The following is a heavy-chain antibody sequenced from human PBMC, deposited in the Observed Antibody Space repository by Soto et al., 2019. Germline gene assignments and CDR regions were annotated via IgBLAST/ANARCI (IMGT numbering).Heavy chain of an antibody. CDR2: ISAYNGNT. CDR1: GYTFTSYG. Sequence: ASVKVSCKASGYTFTSYGISWVRQAPGQGLEWMGWISAYNGNTNYAQKLQGRVTMTTDTSTSTAYMELRSLRSDDTAVYYCARGWDASYYYDSSGYYPPGYWGQGTLVTVSS. J-gene: IGHJ4*02. CDR3: ARGWDASYYYDSSGYYPPGY. V-gene: IGHV1-18*01. D-gene: IGHD3-22*01.